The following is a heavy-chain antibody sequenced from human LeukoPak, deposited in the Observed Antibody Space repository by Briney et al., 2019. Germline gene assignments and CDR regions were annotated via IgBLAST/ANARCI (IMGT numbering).Heavy chain of an antibody. V-gene: IGHV4-34*01. Sequence: SETLSLTCAVYGGSFSGYYWSWIRQPPGKGLEWIGEISHSGSTNYNPFLKSRVTISVDTSKNQFSLKLSSVTAADTAVYYCAITNNDYGDYYYGMDVWGQGTTVTVSS. D-gene: IGHD4-17*01. CDR1: GGSFSGYY. J-gene: IGHJ6*02. CDR2: ISHSGST. CDR3: AITNNDYGDYYYGMDV.